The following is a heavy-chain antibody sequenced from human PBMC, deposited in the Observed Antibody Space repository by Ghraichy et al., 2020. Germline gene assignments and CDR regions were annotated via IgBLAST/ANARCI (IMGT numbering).Heavy chain of an antibody. Sequence: GGYLRLSCAASGFTFSSYWMHWVRQAPGKGLVCVSRISFDGSDTSYADSVKGRFTMSRDIAKNTLYLQMNSLRVDDTAVYYCARGSSGWNGIDYWGQGTLVTVSS. V-gene: IGHV3-74*01. CDR2: ISFDGSDT. D-gene: IGHD6-19*01. CDR1: GFTFSSYW. J-gene: IGHJ4*02. CDR3: ARGSSGWNGIDY.